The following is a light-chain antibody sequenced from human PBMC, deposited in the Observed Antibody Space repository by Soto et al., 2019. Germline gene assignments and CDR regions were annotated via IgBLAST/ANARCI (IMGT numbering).Light chain of an antibody. J-gene: IGLJ2*01. Sequence: QSALTQPPSASGSPGQSVAISCTGTNSDVGGYNYVSWYQHHPGKVPKLMIYEVTKRPSGVPDRFSGSKSGNPASLTVSGLQAEDEAEYYCSSYTSNYIVVLGGGTKLTVL. CDR2: EVT. CDR1: NSDVGGYNY. CDR3: SSYTSNYIVV. V-gene: IGLV2-8*01.